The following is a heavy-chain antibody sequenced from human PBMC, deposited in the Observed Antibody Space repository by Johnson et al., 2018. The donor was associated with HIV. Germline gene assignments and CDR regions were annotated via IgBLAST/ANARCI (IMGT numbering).Heavy chain of an antibody. J-gene: IGHJ3*02. CDR3: ARGLGWDTNLAFDI. D-gene: IGHD4-11*01. V-gene: IGHV3-13*01. CDR1: GFPFSPSA. Sequence: VQLVESGGGLVQPGGSLSLSCAASGFPFSPSALPWVRQAPGKGLEWVSFIGPIFATQSPASVRGRFTTSRDNDKNSFFLQMNSLRDADTAVYYCARGLGWDTNLAFDIWGQGTVVTVSS. CDR2: IGPIFAT.